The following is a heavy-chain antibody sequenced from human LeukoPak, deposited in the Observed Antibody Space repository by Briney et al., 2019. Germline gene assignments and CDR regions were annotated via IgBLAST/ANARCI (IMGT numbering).Heavy chain of an antibody. V-gene: IGHV3-23*01. CDR2: ISDSGGST. CDR1: GFTFSSYA. J-gene: IGHJ6*02. CDR3: AGDSSGYYDVYYYYGMDV. D-gene: IGHD3-22*01. Sequence: GGSLRLSCAASGFTFSSYAMSWVRQAPGKGLEWVSGISDSGGSTHYADSVKGRFTISRDNAKNSLYLQMNSLRAEDTAVYYCAGDSSGYYDVYYYYGMDVWGQGTTVTVSS.